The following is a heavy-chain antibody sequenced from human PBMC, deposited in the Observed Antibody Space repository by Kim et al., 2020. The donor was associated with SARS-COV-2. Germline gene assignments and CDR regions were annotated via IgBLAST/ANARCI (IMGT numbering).Heavy chain of an antibody. J-gene: IGHJ4*02. Sequence: NYNPSLKGRVTLSADTSKKQFSLRLTSVTAADTAVYYCARFEDYYDSGAAYWGQGTLVTVSS. D-gene: IGHD3-22*01. V-gene: IGHV4-34*01. CDR3: ARFEDYYDSGAAY.